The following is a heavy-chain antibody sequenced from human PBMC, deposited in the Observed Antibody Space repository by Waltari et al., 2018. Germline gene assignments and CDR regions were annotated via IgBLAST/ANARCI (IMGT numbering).Heavy chain of an antibody. D-gene: IGHD3-16*01. CDR1: GFSFSTPW. V-gene: IGHV3-74*03. J-gene: IGHJ5*02. CDR3: VRCLANSLYNWLDP. Sequence: EVQLVESGGGLVQPGGSLRLSCAAAGFSFSTPWMHWVRQAPGTGRVWVSRINYDGSDITYADSVKGRFTISRDNAKNTLYLQMNSLSVEDTAVYYCVRCLANSLYNWLDPWGQGTLVTVSS. CDR2: INYDGSDI.